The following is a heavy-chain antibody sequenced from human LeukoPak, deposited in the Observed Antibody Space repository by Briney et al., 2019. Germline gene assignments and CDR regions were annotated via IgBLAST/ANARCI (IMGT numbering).Heavy chain of an antibody. CDR3: ARKYSSTWYDALDI. CDR2: TYYRSKWYN. Sequence: SQTLSLTCAISGDTVSSNSAAWNWIRQSPSRGLEWLGRTYYRSKWYNDYAISVKSRITINPDTSKNQFSLQLNSVTPEDTAVYYCARKYSSTWYDALDIWGQGTMVTVSS. V-gene: IGHV6-1*01. J-gene: IGHJ3*02. CDR1: GDTVSSNSAA. D-gene: IGHD6-13*01.